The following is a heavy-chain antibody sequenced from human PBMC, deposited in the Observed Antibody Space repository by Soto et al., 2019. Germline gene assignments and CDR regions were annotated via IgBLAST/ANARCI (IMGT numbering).Heavy chain of an antibody. V-gene: IGHV4-59*01. CDR3: ASALRGDTYGFNI. D-gene: IGHD2-21*01. Sequence: QVQLQESGPGLVKPSETLSLTCTVSGGSISSYYWTWIRQPPWTRLEWIGYIFYRGSTNYNPSLKSRVTISLDTSKKQCSLRMSSVTAADTAMYYCASALRGDTYGFNICCQGTMVTVSS. CDR1: GGSISSYY. J-gene: IGHJ3*02. CDR2: IFYRGST.